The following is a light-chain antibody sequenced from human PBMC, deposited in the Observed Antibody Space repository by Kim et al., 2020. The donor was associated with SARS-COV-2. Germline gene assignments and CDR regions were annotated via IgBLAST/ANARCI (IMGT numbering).Light chain of an antibody. CDR3: QQRANWPLT. CDR1: QSLARF. V-gene: IGKV3-11*01. CDR2: DAS. J-gene: IGKJ4*01. Sequence: EIVLTQSPATLSLSPGERATLSCRASQSLARFLAWYQQKPGQAPRLLIYDASNRAAGIPARFSGSGSGTDFTLTISSLEPEDFAVYYCQQRANWPLTFGGGTKVDIK.